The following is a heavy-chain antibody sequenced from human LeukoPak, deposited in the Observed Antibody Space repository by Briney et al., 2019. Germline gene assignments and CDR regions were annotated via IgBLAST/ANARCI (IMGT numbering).Heavy chain of an antibody. Sequence: GGSLRLSCAASGFTFSTSGMSWVRQAPGKGLEWVSAISSSADLTYYADSVRGRFTVSRDNSKNTLYLQMNSLRAEDTAVYYCAKAPVTTCSGAYCYPFDYWGQGTLVTVSS. J-gene: IGHJ4*02. V-gene: IGHV3-23*01. CDR3: AKAPVTTCSGAYCYPFDY. CDR1: GFTFSTSG. CDR2: ISSSADLT. D-gene: IGHD2-15*01.